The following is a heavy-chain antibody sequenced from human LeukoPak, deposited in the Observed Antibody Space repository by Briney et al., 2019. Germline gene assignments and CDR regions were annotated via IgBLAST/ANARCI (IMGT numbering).Heavy chain of an antibody. CDR1: GYTSTSYG. CDR3: ARDLSGNHYGHFDY. Sequence: ASVKVSCKASGYTSTSYGISWVRQAPGQGLEWMGIINPGDGRATYPQKFQGRVTMTRDTSTSTVYMELSSLRSEDTAVYYCARDLSGNHYGHFDYWGQGTLVTVSS. D-gene: IGHD1-26*01. V-gene: IGHV1-46*01. CDR2: INPGDGRA. J-gene: IGHJ4*02.